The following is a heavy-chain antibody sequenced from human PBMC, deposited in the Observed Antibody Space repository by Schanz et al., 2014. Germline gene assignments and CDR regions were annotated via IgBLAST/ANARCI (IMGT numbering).Heavy chain of an antibody. CDR1: GFTFSSYA. J-gene: IGHJ4*02. CDR2: INTGVNT. CDR3: ARKVVATIGGYYDN. Sequence: DVHLLESGGGLVQPGGSLRLSCAASGFTFSSYAMSWVRQAPGKGLEWVSAINTGVNTYYADSVRGRFTISRDNAENTLFLQMNSLRAEDTAVYYCARKVVATIGGYYDNWGQGTLVIVSS. D-gene: IGHD5-12*01. V-gene: IGHV3-23*01.